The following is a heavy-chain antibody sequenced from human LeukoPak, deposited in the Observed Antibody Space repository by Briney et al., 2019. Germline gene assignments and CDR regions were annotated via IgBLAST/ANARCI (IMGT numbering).Heavy chain of an antibody. D-gene: IGHD2-15*01. J-gene: IGHJ5*02. CDR3: PSTYCSGGSCYGKWWFDP. CDR2: INAGNGNT. CDR1: GYTFTSYA. Sequence: ASVKVSCKASGYTFTSYAMHWVRQAPGQRLEWMGWINAGNGNTKYSQKFQGRVTITRDTSASTAYMELSSLRSEDTAVYYCPSTYCSGGSCYGKWWFDPWGQGTLVTVSS. V-gene: IGHV1-3*01.